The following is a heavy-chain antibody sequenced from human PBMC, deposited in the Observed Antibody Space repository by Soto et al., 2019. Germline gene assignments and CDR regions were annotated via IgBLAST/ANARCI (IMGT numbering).Heavy chain of an antibody. CDR2: ITSSANYI. CDR3: ARDDGDPYYYYCYGLDV. J-gene: IGHJ6*02. CDR1: GFTFHSHS. Sequence: EVQLVESGGGLVKPGGSLRLSCAASGFTFHSHSMNWVRQAPGKGLEWVSSITSSANYIHYADSVKGRFTISRDDDKTSLYIQMNSLRAEDTAVYFWARDDGDPYYYYCYGLDVWSQGTTVTISS. V-gene: IGHV3-21*01. D-gene: IGHD4-17*01.